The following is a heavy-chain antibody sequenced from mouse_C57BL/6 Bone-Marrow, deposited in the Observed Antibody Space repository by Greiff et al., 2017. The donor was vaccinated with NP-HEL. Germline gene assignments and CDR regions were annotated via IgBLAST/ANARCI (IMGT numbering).Heavy chain of an antibody. CDR3: ATLITTVVEGAMDY. V-gene: IGHV1-55*01. CDR2: IYPGSGST. Sequence: QVQLQQPGAELVKPGASVKMSCKASGYTFTSYWITWVKQRPGQGLEWIGDIYPGSGSTNYNEKFKSKATLTVDTSSSTAYMQLSSLTSEDSAVYYCATLITTVVEGAMDYWGQGTSVTVSS. CDR1: GYTFTSYW. D-gene: IGHD1-1*01. J-gene: IGHJ4*01.